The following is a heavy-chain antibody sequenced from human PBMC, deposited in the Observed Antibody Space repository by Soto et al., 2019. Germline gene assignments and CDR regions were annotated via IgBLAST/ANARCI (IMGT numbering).Heavy chain of an antibody. CDR1: GYTFTSYD. J-gene: IGHJ6*03. CDR3: ASGLVPAAMSPPFYYYYCMDV. CDR2: MNPNSGNT. V-gene: IGHV1-8*01. D-gene: IGHD2-2*01. Sequence: ASVKVSCKASGYTFTSYDINWVRQATGQGLEWMGWMNPNSGNTGYAQKFQGRVTMTMNTSISTAYMELSSLRSEDTAVYYCASGLVPAAMSPPFYYYYCMDVWGKGTTVTVSS.